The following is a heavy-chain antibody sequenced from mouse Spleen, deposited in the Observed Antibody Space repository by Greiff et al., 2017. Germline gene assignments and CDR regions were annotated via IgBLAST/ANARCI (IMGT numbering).Heavy chain of an antibody. D-gene: IGHD2-4*01. CDR1: GYTFTDYN. J-gene: IGHJ4*01. CDR3: ARRGTRIYAMDY. Sequence: VQLQQSGPELVKPGASVKIPCKASGYTFTDYNMDWVKQSPGKSLEWIGDINPNTGGTIYNQKFKGKATLTVDKSSSTAYMELRSLTSEDTAVYYGARRGTRIYAMDYWGQGTSVTVAS. V-gene: IGHV1-18*01. CDR2: INPNTGGT.